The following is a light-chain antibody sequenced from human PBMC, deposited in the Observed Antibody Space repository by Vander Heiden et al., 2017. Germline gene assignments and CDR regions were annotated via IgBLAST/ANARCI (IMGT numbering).Light chain of an antibody. CDR1: QSVLYRSNNKNY. CDR2: WAS. CDR3: QQYLGTPRT. J-gene: IGKJ1*01. Sequence: DIVMTQSPDSLAVSLGERATINCKSSQSVLYRSNNKNYLGWYRQKPGQPPKLLVSWASTRESGVPDRFSGSGSGTDFTLTISSLQAEDVAVYYCQQYLGTPRTFGEGTKGEIK. V-gene: IGKV4-1*01.